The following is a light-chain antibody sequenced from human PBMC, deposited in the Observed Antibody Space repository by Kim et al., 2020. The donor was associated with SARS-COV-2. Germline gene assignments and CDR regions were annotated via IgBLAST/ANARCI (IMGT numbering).Light chain of an antibody. Sequence: PGERATLSCRASQSVSSIYLAWYQQSPGQAPRLLVCSSASRATGLPHTLSGRGSGTDFTLTISRLEPEDFASYYGQPSVSSPRPLGQGTKE. CDR2: SSA. J-gene: IGKJ1*01. CDR1: QSVSSIY. V-gene: IGKV3-20*01. CDR3: QPSVSSPRP.